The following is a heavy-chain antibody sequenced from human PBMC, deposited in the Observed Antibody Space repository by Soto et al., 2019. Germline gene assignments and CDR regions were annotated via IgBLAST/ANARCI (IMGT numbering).Heavy chain of an antibody. V-gene: IGHV3-48*02. CDR1: GFTFTSHS. J-gene: IGHJ4*02. CDR2: ISSSSSTI. CDR3: ARDAKGSYGVHFDY. D-gene: IGHD3-3*01. Sequence: EVQLVESGGGLVQPGGSLRLSCAASGFTFTSHSMNWVRQAPGKGLEWVSYISSSSSTIYYANSVKGRFTISRDNAKTSLYLEMNSLRDGDTAVYYCARDAKGSYGVHFDYWGQGTLVTVSS.